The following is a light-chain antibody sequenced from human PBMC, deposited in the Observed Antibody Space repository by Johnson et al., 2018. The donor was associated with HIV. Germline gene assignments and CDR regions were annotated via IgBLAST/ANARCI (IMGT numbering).Light chain of an antibody. V-gene: IGLV1-51*01. J-gene: IGLJ1*01. CDR3: GTWDSSLSAYV. Sequence: QSVLTQPPSVSAAPGQKVTISCSGSSSNIGNNYVSWYQQVPGTAPKLLIYDNHKRPSGIPDRFSGSKSCTSATLVITGLQTGDEADYYCGTWDSSLSAYVFGTGTKVTVL. CDR1: SSNIGNNY. CDR2: DNH.